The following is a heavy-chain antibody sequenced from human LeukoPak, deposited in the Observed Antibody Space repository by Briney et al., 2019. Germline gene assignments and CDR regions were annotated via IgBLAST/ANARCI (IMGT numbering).Heavy chain of an antibody. J-gene: IGHJ4*02. Sequence: PSETLSLTCTVSGDPISNYYWSRIRQPAGKGLEWIGRIYTSGSTNYNPSLKSRVTISVDTSKKQFSLKLSSVTAADTAVYYCARETPYGSGSYPFDYWGQGILVTVSS. CDR3: ARETPYGSGSYPFDY. CDR1: GDPISNYY. CDR2: IYTSGST. V-gene: IGHV4-4*07. D-gene: IGHD3-10*01.